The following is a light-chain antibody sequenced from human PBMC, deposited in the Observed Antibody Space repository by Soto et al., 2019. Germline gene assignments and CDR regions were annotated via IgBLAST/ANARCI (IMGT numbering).Light chain of an antibody. CDR2: AVS. V-gene: IGLV2-14*01. J-gene: IGLJ2*01. CDR1: SSDVGGYNH. Sequence: QSVLTQPASVSGSPGQSITISCTGTSSDVGGYNHVSWYQHSPGKAPKLILFAVSDRPSGVSHRFSGSNSGNTASLTISGLQAEDEADYYCCSYTSLSTVVFGGGTKLTVL. CDR3: CSYTSLSTVV.